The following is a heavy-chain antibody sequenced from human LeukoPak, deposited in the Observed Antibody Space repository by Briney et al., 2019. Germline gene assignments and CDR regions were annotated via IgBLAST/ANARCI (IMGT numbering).Heavy chain of an antibody. V-gene: IGHV4-59*01. CDR1: SGSIGSYY. D-gene: IGHD1-1*01. Sequence: SETLSLTCTVSSGSIGSYYWSWIRQPPGKGLEWIGYIYYTGSTDYNPSLKSRVTILVDRSKNQFSLKLSSLTAADTALYYCAKVPLQVWTSQPFDYWGQGTLVTVSS. CDR3: AKVPLQVWTSQPFDY. CDR2: IYYTGST. J-gene: IGHJ4*02.